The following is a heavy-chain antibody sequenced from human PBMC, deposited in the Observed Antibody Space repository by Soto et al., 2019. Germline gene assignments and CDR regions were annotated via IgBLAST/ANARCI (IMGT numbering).Heavy chain of an antibody. CDR2: IKPDGSGE. Sequence: EVQLVESGGGLVQPGGSLRLSCTASGITLSRDWMTWVRQAPGKGLEWVASIKPDGSGEYYLDSVKGRFTISRDNTKNSLYPQANSLRAENTAMYFCAKLLNGVTALDYWGQGTLVTVSS. J-gene: IGHJ4*02. V-gene: IGHV3-7*01. D-gene: IGHD2-21*02. CDR3: AKLLNGVTALDY. CDR1: GITLSRDW.